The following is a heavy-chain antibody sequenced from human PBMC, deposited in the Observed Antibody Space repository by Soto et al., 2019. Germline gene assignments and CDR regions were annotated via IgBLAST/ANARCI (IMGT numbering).Heavy chain of an antibody. Sequence: PGGSLRLSCAASGFTFDDYAMHWVRQAPGKGLEWVSGISWNSGSIGYAYSVKGRFTIPRDNAKNSLYLKMNILRAEDRALYYCAKDIGSTSGNYYGMDVGGKGTTVTVSS. J-gene: IGHJ6*04. CDR3: AKDIGSTSGNYYGMDV. CDR2: ISWNSGSI. D-gene: IGHD2-2*01. CDR1: GFTFDDYA. V-gene: IGHV3-9*01.